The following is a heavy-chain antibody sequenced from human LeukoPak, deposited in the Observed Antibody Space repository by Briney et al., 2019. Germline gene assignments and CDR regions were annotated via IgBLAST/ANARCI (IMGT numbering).Heavy chain of an antibody. D-gene: IGHD3-22*01. J-gene: IGHJ6*03. V-gene: IGHV4-61*01. Sequence: SETLSLTCNVSGYSISSSYYWSWIRPPPGKGLEWIGNIYYSGSTNYNPSLKSRVTISVDTSKNQFSLKLSSVTAADTAVYYCTRGSIAYYYMDVWGKGTTVTISS. CDR1: GYSISSSYY. CDR3: TRGSIAYYYMDV. CDR2: IYYSGST.